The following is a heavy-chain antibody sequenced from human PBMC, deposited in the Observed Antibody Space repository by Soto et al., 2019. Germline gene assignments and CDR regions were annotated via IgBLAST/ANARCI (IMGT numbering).Heavy chain of an antibody. J-gene: IGHJ5*02. Sequence: SETLSLICTVSGGSVSSGNYYWTWIRQPPGKGLEWIGYIYSSGSTNYNPSLKNRVTISVDTSKNQFSLKLSSVTAADTAVYYCAREAAWGQGTLVTVSS. CDR2: IYSSGST. CDR3: AREAA. V-gene: IGHV4-61*01. CDR1: GGSVSSGNYY.